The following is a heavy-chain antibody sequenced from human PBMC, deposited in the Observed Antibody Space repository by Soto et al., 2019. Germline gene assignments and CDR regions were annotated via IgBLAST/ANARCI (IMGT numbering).Heavy chain of an antibody. CDR1: GFSFSDYE. J-gene: IGHJ6*02. CDR2: ISSSGGTI. CDR3: ARDAFEIYYKFGLDV. D-gene: IGHD3-10*01. Sequence: GSLRLSCAASGFSFSDYEMNWVRQTPGKGLEWLSYISSSGGTIKYADSVKGRFTISRDNAKNSLYPQMHSLRADDTAVYYCARDAFEIYYKFGLDVWGQGTPVTVSS. V-gene: IGHV3-48*03.